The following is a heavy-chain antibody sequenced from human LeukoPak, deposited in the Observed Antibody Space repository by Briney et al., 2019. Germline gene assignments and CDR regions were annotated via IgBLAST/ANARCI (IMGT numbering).Heavy chain of an antibody. D-gene: IGHD3-22*01. CDR2: VNPSTGGT. V-gene: IGHV1-46*01. Sequence: GASVKVSCKASGYIFTTYNIHWVRQAPGQGLHWMGLVNPSTGGTTYAQKFQGRVSMTRDTSTSTLYMELSSLRFEDTAVYYCARPYDRSGYDAFDIWGQGTMVTVSS. CDR1: GYIFTTYN. CDR3: ARPYDRSGYDAFDI. J-gene: IGHJ3*02.